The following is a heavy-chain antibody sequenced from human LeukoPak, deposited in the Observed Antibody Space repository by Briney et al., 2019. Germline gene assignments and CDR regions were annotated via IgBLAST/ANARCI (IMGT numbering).Heavy chain of an antibody. J-gene: IGHJ4*02. CDR1: GFTFSSYA. CDR3: AKRKRYDSSGYQAYYFDY. D-gene: IGHD3-22*01. Sequence: GGSLRLSCAASGFTFSSYAMSWVRQAPGKGLEWVSAISGSGGSTYYADSVKGRFTISRDNSKNTLYLQMNSLRAEDTAVYYCAKRKRYDSSGYQAYYFDYWGQGTLVTVSS. V-gene: IGHV3-23*01. CDR2: ISGSGGST.